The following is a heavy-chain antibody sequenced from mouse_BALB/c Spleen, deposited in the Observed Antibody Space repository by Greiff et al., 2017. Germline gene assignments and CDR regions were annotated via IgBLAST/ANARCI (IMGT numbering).Heavy chain of an antibody. CDR1: GYSFTSYW. CDR2: IYPGNSDT. D-gene: IGHD2-4*01. Sequence: VQLQQSGTVLARPGASVKMSCKASGYSFTSYWMHWVKQRPGQGLEWIGAIYPGNSDTSYNQKFKGKAKLTAVTSASTAYMELSSLTNEDSAVYYCTKVYYDYDGGFAYWGQGTLVTVSA. J-gene: IGHJ3*01. V-gene: IGHV1-5*01. CDR3: TKVYYDYDGGFAY.